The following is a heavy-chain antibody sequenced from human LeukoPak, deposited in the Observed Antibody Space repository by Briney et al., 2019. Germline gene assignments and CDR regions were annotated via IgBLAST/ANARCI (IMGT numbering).Heavy chain of an antibody. D-gene: IGHD6-13*01. CDR3: ARPGGGSSSWYGNGAFDI. CDR2: IIPIFGST. Sequence: SVKVSCKASGGTFSSFGISWVRQAPGQGLEWMGEIIPIFGSTNYAQMFQGRVTFTADESTTTAYMELSSLRSEDTAVYYCARPGGGSSSWYGNGAFDIWGQGTMVTVSS. CDR1: GGTFSSFG. J-gene: IGHJ3*02. V-gene: IGHV1-69*13.